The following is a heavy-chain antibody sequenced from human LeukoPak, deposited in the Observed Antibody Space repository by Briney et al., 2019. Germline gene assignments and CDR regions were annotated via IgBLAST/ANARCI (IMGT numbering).Heavy chain of an antibody. CDR2: IIPIFGTA. V-gene: IGHV1-69*06. CDR3: ARVNDILTGYYNGYFNY. J-gene: IGHJ4*02. D-gene: IGHD3-9*01. Sequence: ASVKVSCKASGGTFSSYAISWVRQAPGQGLEWMGGIIPIFGTANYAQKFQGRVTITADKSTSTAYMELSSLRSEDTAVYYCARVNDILTGYYNGYFNYWGQGTLVTVSS. CDR1: GGTFSSYA.